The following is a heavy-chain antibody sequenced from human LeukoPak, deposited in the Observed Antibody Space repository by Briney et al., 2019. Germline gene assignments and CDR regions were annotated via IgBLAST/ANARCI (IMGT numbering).Heavy chain of an antibody. CDR3: ARHARSGVGATWYFDY. CDR1: AGSISSYY. Sequence: SETLSLTCTVSAGSISSYYWSWIRQPPGKGLEWIGYIYYSGSTNYNPSLKSRVTISVDTSKNQFSLKLSSVTAADTAVYYCARHARSGVGATWYFDYWGQGTLVTVSS. CDR2: IYYSGST. D-gene: IGHD1-26*01. J-gene: IGHJ4*02. V-gene: IGHV4-59*08.